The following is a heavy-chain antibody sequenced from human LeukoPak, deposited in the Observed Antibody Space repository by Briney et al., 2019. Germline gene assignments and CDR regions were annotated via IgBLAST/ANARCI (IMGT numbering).Heavy chain of an antibody. D-gene: IGHD6-13*01. CDR1: GYTFTSYG. CDR3: ARRSLNGRSKWAAAVGDWFDP. J-gene: IGHJ5*02. V-gene: IGHV1-18*01. Sequence: ASVKVSCKASGYTFTSYGISWVRQAPGQGLEWMGWISAYNGNTNYAQKLQGRVTMTTDTSTSTAYMELRSLRSDDTAVYYCARRSLNGRSKWAAAVGDWFDPWGQGTLVTVSS. CDR2: ISAYNGNT.